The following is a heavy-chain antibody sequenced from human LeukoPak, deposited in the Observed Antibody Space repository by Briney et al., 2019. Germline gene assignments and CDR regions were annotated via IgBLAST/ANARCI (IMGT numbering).Heavy chain of an antibody. Sequence: GTSLRLSCAASGFNFQIYAMHWVRQAPGKGLEWVAIISYGGDNKYYADSVKGRFTISRDNSKSMLYPQMNGLRPEDTAVYYCSRDGPRDYDILTALDYWGQGTVVSVSS. CDR1: GFNFQIYA. J-gene: IGHJ4*02. V-gene: IGHV3-30*04. D-gene: IGHD3-9*01. CDR2: ISYGGDNK. CDR3: SRDGPRDYDILTALDY.